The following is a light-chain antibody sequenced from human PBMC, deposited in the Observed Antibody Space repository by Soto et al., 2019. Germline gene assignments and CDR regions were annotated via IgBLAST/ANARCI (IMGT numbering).Light chain of an antibody. J-gene: IGKJ5*01. CDR2: GAS. CDR3: QQYGGSPIT. Sequence: EIVLTQSPGTLSLSPGERATLSCRASQSVSRRLAWYQQRPGQSPRLLISGASMRASGVPVRFIGSGSGTDFTLTITRLEPEDFAVYYCQQYGGSPITFGLGTQLEIK. CDR1: QSVSRR. V-gene: IGKV3-20*01.